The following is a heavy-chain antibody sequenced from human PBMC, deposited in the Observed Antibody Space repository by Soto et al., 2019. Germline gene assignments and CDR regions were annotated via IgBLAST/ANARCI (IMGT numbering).Heavy chain of an antibody. CDR3: AKVKKGYSYGTRIYFDY. Sequence: GGSLRLSCAASGFTFSSYAMSWVRQAPGKGLEWVSAISGSGGSTYYADSVKGRFTISRDNSKNTLYLQMNSLRAEDTAVYYCAKVKKGYSYGTRIYFDYWGQRTLVTVSS. CDR1: GFTFSSYA. D-gene: IGHD5-18*01. CDR2: ISGSGGST. V-gene: IGHV3-23*01. J-gene: IGHJ4*02.